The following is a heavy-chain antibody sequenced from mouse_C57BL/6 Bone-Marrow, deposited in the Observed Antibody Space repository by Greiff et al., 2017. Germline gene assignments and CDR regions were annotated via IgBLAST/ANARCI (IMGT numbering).Heavy chain of an antibody. CDR3: ARPYYYGSRYWYFDV. J-gene: IGHJ1*03. Sequence: QVQLQQSGAELVKPGASVKMSCKASGYTFTTYPIEWMKQNHGKSLEWIGNFHPYNDDTKYNEKFKGKATLTVEKSSSTVYLELRRLTSVDSAVYYCARPYYYGSRYWYFDVWGTGTTVTVSS. D-gene: IGHD1-1*01. CDR1: GYTFTTYP. V-gene: IGHV1-47*01. CDR2: FHPYNDDT.